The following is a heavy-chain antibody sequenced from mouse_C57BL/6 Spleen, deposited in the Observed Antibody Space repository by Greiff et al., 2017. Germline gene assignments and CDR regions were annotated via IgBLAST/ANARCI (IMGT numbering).Heavy chain of an antibody. Sequence: VQLQQSGAELARPGASVKLSCKASGYTFTSYGISWVKQRTGQGLEWIGEIYPRSGNTYYNEKFKGKATLTADKSSSTAYMELRSLTSEDSAVYFWAQITTARSYGYCDVWGTGTTVTVSS. CDR3: AQITTARSYGYCDV. J-gene: IGHJ1*03. D-gene: IGHD1-2*01. CDR2: IYPRSGNT. V-gene: IGHV1-81*01. CDR1: GYTFTSYG.